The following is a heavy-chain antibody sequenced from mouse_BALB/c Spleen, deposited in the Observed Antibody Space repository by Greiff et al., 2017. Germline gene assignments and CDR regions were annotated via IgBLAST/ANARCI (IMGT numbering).Heavy chain of an antibody. J-gene: IGHJ2*01. CDR2: ISYDGSN. CDR3: ARNYYYGSSLDY. Sequence: DVKLQESGPGLVKPSQSLSLTCSVTGYSITSGYYWNCIRQFPGNKLEWMGYISYDGSNNYNPSLKNRISITRDTSKNQFFLKLNSVTTEDTATYYCARNYYYGSSLDYWGQGTTLTVSS. D-gene: IGHD1-1*01. CDR1: GYSITSGYY. V-gene: IGHV3-6*02.